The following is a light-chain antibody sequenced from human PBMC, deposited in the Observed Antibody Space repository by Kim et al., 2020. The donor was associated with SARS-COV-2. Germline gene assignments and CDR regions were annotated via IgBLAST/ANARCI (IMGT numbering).Light chain of an antibody. V-gene: IGLV3-9*01. Sequence: SVALGQTARITCGGNNIGNKMVHWYQQKPGQAPILVIYRDTNRPSGIPERFSGSNSGNTATLTISRAQAGDESDYYCQVWDSSIGVFGGGTQLTVL. CDR3: QVWDSSIGV. CDR1: NIGNKM. CDR2: RDT. J-gene: IGLJ2*01.